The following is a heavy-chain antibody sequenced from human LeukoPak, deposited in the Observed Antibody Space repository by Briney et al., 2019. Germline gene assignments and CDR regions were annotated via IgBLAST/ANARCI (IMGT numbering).Heavy chain of an antibody. CDR1: GFPFSTYA. CDR3: AGRPSGEGLAPLDY. D-gene: IGHD1-14*01. J-gene: IGHJ4*02. CDR2: ISGSGAAT. V-gene: IGHV3-23*01. Sequence: GGSLRLSCAASGFPFSTYAMSWVRQAPGKGLECVSIISGSGAATYYTDSVTGRFTISRDNSKNTLFLQMNSLRAEDTAVYYCAGRPSGEGLAPLDYWGQGALVAVSS.